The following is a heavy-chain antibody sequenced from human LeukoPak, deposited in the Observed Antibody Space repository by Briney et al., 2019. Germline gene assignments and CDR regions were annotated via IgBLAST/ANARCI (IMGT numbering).Heavy chain of an antibody. V-gene: IGHV3-7*01. CDR2: IKQDGSEK. CDR3: AREGILTGYYRGLGYYYGMDV. J-gene: IGHJ6*02. Sequence: GGSLRLSCAASGFTFSKSWMTWVRQAPGKGLEWVANIKQDGSEKYYVDSVKGRFTISRDNAKNSLYLQMNSLRAEDTAVYYCAREGILTGYYRGLGYYYGMDVWGQGTTVTVSS. D-gene: IGHD3-9*01. CDR1: GFTFSKSW.